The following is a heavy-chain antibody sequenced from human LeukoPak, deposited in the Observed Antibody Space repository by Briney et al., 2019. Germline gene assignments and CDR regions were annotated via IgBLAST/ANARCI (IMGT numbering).Heavy chain of an antibody. CDR3: ARDDSSGSYGLYYGMDV. D-gene: IGHD1-26*01. Sequence: GRSLRLSCAASGFTFSSYAMHWVRQAPGKGLEWVAVISYDGSNKYYADSVKGRFTISRGNSKNTLYLQMNSLRAEDTAVYYCARDDSSGSYGLYYGMDVWGQGTTVTVSS. V-gene: IGHV3-30-3*01. J-gene: IGHJ6*02. CDR1: GFTFSSYA. CDR2: ISYDGSNK.